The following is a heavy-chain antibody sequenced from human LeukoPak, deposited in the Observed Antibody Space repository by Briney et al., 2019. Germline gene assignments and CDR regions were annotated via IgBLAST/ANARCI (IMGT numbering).Heavy chain of an antibody. CDR3: ARCTSTSCYNFDY. CDR1: GGSISSYY. CDR2: IHTTGST. Sequence: SETLSLTCTVSGGSISSYYWNWIRQSAGKGLEWIGHIHTTGSTNCNPSLKSRVTTSLDTSKNQFSLKLNSVTAADTAVYYCARCTSTSCYNFDYWGQGSLVTVSS. J-gene: IGHJ4*02. V-gene: IGHV4-4*07. D-gene: IGHD2-2*02.